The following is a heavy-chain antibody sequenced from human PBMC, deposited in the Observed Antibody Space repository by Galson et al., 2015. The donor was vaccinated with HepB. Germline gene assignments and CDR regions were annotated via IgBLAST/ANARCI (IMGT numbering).Heavy chain of an antibody. CDR2: ISYDGSNK. CDR1: GFTFSSYG. V-gene: IGHV3-30*18. J-gene: IGHJ6*02. Sequence: SLRLSCAASGFTFSSYGMHWVRQAPGKGLEWVAVISYDGSNKYYADSVKGRFTISRDNSKNTLYLQMNSLRAEDTAVYYCAKATRVYYYYGMDVWGQGTTVTVSS. CDR3: AKATRVYYYYGMDV.